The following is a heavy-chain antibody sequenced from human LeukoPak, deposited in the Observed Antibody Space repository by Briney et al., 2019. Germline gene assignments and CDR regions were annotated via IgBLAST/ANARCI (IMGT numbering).Heavy chain of an antibody. CDR3: ARAGTYDWNYGIDV. J-gene: IGHJ6*02. Sequence: SETLSLTCTVSGGSISSSSYYWGWIRQPPGKGLEWIGSIYYSGSTYYNPSLKSRVTISVDTSKNQFSLKLSSVTAADTAVYYCARAGTYDWNYGIDVWGQGTTVTVSS. D-gene: IGHD1-20*01. CDR2: IYYSGST. CDR1: GGSISSSSYY. V-gene: IGHV4-39*07.